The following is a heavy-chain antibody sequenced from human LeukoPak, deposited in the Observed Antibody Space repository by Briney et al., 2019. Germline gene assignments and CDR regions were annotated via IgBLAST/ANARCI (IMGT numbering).Heavy chain of an antibody. J-gene: IGHJ4*02. Sequence: WASVKVSCKASGYTFTSYYMHWVRQAPGQGLEWMGIINPSGGSTSYAQKSQGRVTMTRDMSTSTVYMELSSLRSEDTAVYYCASAPVSGWYSLPAYWGQGTLVTVSS. CDR1: GYTFTSYY. CDR3: ASAPVSGWYSLPAY. CDR2: INPSGGST. D-gene: IGHD6-19*01. V-gene: IGHV1-46*01.